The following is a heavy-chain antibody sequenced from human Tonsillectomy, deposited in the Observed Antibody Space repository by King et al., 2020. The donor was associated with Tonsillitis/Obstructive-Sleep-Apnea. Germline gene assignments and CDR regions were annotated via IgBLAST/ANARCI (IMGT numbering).Heavy chain of an antibody. CDR3: ASDLPSCTSNSCYAYYFDS. CDR1: GYTFTSFG. Sequence: QLVQSGAEVKKPGASVKVSCKASGYTFTSFGVSWVRQAPGQGLEWMGWISAYNGNTNYAQKLQGRVTMTTDTSTNTAYMELRSLKSDDTAVYFCASDLPSCTSNSCYAYYFDSWGQGTLVTVSS. J-gene: IGHJ4*02. V-gene: IGHV1-18*01. CDR2: ISAYNGNT. D-gene: IGHD2-2*01.